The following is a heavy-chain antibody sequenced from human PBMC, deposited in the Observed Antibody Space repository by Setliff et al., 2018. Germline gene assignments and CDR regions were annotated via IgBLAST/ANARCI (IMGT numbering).Heavy chain of an antibody. CDR2: IYHSGST. CDR1: GYSISSGYY. CDR3: ARLWRRIQQIDY. D-gene: IGHD3-10*01. J-gene: IGHJ4*02. Sequence: LSLTCAVSGYSISSGYYWGWIRQSPGKGLEWIGSIYHSGSTYYNPSLKSRVTISVDTSKNQFSLKLSSVTAADTAVYYCARLWRRIQQIDYWGQGTLVTVS. V-gene: IGHV4-38-2*01.